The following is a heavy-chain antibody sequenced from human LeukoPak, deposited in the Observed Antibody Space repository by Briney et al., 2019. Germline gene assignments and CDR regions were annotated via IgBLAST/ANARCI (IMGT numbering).Heavy chain of an antibody. V-gene: IGHV3-7*01. J-gene: IGHJ4*02. CDR3: AKVAKYYYGPETYYFFEQ. CDR2: INQDGTEK. Sequence: GESLRLSCAASGFPFTTYWMSWVRQAPGKGLEWVANINQDGTEKYYVDSVKGRFTISRDYAKNSLYLQMNSLRVEDTAVYYCAKVAKYYYGPETYYFFEQWGQGTPVTASS. CDR1: GFPFTTYW. D-gene: IGHD3-10*01.